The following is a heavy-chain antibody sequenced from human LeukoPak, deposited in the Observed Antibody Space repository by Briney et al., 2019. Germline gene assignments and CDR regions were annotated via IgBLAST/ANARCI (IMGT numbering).Heavy chain of an antibody. Sequence: SETLSLTCTVSGYSISSGYYWGWIRQPPGKGPEWIGSIYHSGSTYYNPSLKSRVTISVDTSKNQFSLKLSSVTAADTAVYYCARMGGSGYYYENAFDIWGQGTMVTVSS. V-gene: IGHV4-38-2*02. CDR1: GYSISSGYY. CDR2: IYHSGST. D-gene: IGHD3-22*01. CDR3: ARMGGSGYYYENAFDI. J-gene: IGHJ3*02.